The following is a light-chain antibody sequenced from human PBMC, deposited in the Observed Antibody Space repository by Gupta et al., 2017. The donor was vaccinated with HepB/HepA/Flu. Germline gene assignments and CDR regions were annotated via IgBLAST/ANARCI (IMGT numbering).Light chain of an antibody. CDR2: LSSDGSH. V-gene: IGLV4-69*01. CDR1: SGHSRYS. Sequence: QVVLTQSPSASASLGDSVRLTCTLSSGHSRYSIAWHQLQPEKGPRYLMSLSSDGSHRKGDGIPDRFSGSSSGAERYLTISSLQSEDEADYYCQTWGTGIRVFGGGTKLTVL. J-gene: IGLJ3*02. CDR3: QTWGTGIRV.